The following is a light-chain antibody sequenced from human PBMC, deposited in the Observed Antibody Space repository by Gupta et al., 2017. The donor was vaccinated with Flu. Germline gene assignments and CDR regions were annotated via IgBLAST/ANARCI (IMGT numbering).Light chain of an antibody. CDR3: SSYRSGNTFV. CDR1: NSDIGGFDY. V-gene: IGLV2-14*01. CDR2: EVT. J-gene: IGLJ1*01. Sequence: QSALTQPASVSGSPGQSITISCTGSNSDIGGFDYVSWYQQYPGKAPKLLIFEVTNRPSGVPNRFSASKSGNTASLTISGLQPEDEADYYCSSYRSGNTFVFGPGTKVSVL.